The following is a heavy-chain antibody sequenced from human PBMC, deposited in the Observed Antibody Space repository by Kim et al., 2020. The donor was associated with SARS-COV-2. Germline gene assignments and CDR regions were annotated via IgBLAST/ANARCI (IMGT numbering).Heavy chain of an antibody. V-gene: IGHV3-49*02. D-gene: IGHD1-20*01. J-gene: IGHJ5*02. CDR3: TRAINWNDVEWFDP. Sequence: YAASVKGRFTISRDDSKSIAYLQMNSLKTEDTAVYYCTRAINWNDVEWFDPWGQGTLVTVSS.